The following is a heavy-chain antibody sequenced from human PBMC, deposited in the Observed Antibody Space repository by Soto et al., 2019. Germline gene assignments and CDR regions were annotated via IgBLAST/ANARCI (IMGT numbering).Heavy chain of an antibody. V-gene: IGHV3-23*01. CDR1: GFPFSSYA. J-gene: IGHJ4*02. CDR2: ISGNGAET. Sequence: EVQLLESGGGLVQPGGSVRLSCAASGFPFSSYAMSWVRQAPGKGLEWVSAISGNGAETSYAASVRGRFTISRDNSRDTLYLQMNSLRADDTAVYYCARESEDLTSNFDYWGQGTLVTVS. CDR3: ARESEDLTSNFDY.